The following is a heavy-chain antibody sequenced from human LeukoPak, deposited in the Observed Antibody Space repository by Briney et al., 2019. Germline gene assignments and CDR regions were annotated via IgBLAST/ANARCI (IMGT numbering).Heavy chain of an antibody. V-gene: IGHV4-38-2*01. J-gene: IGHJ4*02. CDR1: GYSISSGYY. D-gene: IGHD5-18*01. CDR3: ASTWIQLLYFDY. CDR2: IYHSGST. Sequence: PSETLSLTCAVSGYSISSGYYWGWIRQPPGKGLEWIGSIYHSGSTYYNPSLKSRVTISVDTPKNQFSLKLSSVTAADTAVYYCASTWIQLLYFDYWGQGTLVTVSS.